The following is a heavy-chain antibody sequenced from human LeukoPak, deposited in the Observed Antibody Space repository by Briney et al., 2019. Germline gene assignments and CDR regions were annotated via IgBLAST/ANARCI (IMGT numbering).Heavy chain of an antibody. CDR3: ARERLARFPYFDY. CDR1: GGTFSNSG. V-gene: IGHV1-69*06. CDR2: IIPVFGTP. J-gene: IGHJ4*02. D-gene: IGHD3-3*01. Sequence: VASVKVSCKTSGGTFSNSGISWVRQAPGQGPEWMGGIIPVFGTPNYAQKFQGRLTITADRSTTTAYMELGSLTSDDTAVYYCARERLARFPYFDYWGQGTLVAVSS.